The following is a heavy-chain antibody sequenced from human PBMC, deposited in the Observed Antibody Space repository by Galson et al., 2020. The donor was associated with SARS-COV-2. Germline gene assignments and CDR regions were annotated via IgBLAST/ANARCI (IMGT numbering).Heavy chain of an antibody. CDR3: AKEKFCNGGDCDSWEH. Sequence: GESLKISCAASGFTFSAYAMSWVRQAPGRGLEWISAISGNGNHIYYADSVRGRFTTSRDNSMNTLYLQLNSLRGEETALYYCAKEKFCNGGDCDSWEHWGQGTRVTVSS. J-gene: IGHJ4*02. D-gene: IGHD2-21*02. CDR2: ISGNGNHI. CDR1: GFTFSAYA. V-gene: IGHV3-23*01.